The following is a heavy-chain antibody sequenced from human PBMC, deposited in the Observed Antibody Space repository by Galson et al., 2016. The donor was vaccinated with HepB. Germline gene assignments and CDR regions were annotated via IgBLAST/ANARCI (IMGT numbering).Heavy chain of an antibody. CDR1: GFTFSSYG. D-gene: IGHD3-10*01. CDR3: ATNRWFGGLSQVVN. J-gene: IGHJ4*02. CDR2: ISNDGSHA. V-gene: IGHV3-30*04. Sequence: SLRLSCAASGFTFSSYGMYWVRQAPGKGLEWVAVISNDGSHAFYADSARGRFTISRDDSTNTVYLQMNSLRGEDTAVYFCATNRWFGGLSQVVNWGQGTLVTVSS.